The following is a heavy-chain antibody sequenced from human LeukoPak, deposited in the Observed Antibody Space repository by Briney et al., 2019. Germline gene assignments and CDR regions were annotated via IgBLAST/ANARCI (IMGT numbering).Heavy chain of an antibody. Sequence: GGSLRLSCAASGFIFNNYAMSWVRQAPGKGLEWVANIKQDGSEKYYVDSVKGRFTISRDNAKNSLYLQMNSLRAEDTAVYYCARDVATMVRGVNRPGYYYYYYMDVWGKGTTVTVSS. J-gene: IGHJ6*03. V-gene: IGHV3-7*01. CDR3: ARDVATMVRGVNRPGYYYYYYMDV. D-gene: IGHD3-10*01. CDR1: GFIFNNYA. CDR2: IKQDGSEK.